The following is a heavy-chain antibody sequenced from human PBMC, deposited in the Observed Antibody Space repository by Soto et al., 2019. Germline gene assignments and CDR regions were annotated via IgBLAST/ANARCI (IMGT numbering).Heavy chain of an antibody. Sequence: GESLQISCKVSGYSFIKYWIAWVRQMPGQGLEWMGIIYPGDSDTTYNPSVQGHVTISVDESINTAYLQWASLEASDTAMYYCARQKLWMATINNDAFDIWGQGNLVTVSS. D-gene: IGHD2-21*01. CDR2: IYPGDSDT. CDR3: ARQKLWMATINNDAFDI. J-gene: IGHJ4*02. V-gene: IGHV5-51*01. CDR1: GYSFIKYW.